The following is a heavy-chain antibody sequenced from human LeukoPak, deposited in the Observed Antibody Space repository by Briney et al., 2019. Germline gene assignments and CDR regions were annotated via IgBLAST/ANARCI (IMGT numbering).Heavy chain of an antibody. Sequence: GGSLRLSCAASGFTVSSNYMSWVRQAPGKGLEWVSVIYSGGSTYYADSVKGRFTISRDNSKNTLYLQMNSLRAEDTAVYYCASYYDSSGYSTFDYWGQGTLVTVSS. J-gene: IGHJ4*02. V-gene: IGHV3-66*01. CDR1: GFTVSSNY. D-gene: IGHD3-22*01. CDR3: ASYYDSSGYSTFDY. CDR2: IYSGGST.